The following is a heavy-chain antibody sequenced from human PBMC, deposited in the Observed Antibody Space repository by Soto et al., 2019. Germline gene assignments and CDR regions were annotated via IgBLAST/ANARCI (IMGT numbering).Heavy chain of an antibody. Sequence: QVQLVQSGAEVKKPGASVKVSCKASGYIFTSYGISWVRQAPGQGLEWRGWITTYNGNTNYAQKFQDRVTMTSEESTTTADMELRSLTSDDTAVYFCARRTRWNDGEYYDYALDVWGQGTTITVSS. V-gene: IGHV1-18*01. CDR1: GYIFTSYG. J-gene: IGHJ6*02. D-gene: IGHD1-1*01. CDR2: ITTYNGNT. CDR3: ARRTRWNDGEYYDYALDV.